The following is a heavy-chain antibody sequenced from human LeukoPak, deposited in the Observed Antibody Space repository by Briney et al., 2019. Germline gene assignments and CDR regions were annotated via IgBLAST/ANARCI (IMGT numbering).Heavy chain of an antibody. CDR2: IKTDGSTI. CDR3: ARECSYCSGTQGDAFDI. V-gene: IGHV3-74*01. CDR1: GFVFSNYW. Sequence: GGSLRLSCAASGFVFSNYWMHWVRQAPGKGLVWVSRIKTDGSTITYADSVKGRFTISRDNAMNTLYLQMNSLGAEDTAVYYCARECSYCSGTQGDAFDIWGQGTMVTVSS. D-gene: IGHD2-15*01. J-gene: IGHJ3*02.